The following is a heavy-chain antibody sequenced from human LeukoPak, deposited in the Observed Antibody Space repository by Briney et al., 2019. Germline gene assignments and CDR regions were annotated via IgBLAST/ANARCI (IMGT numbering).Heavy chain of an antibody. Sequence: PGGSLRLSCAASGFTFSSYAMHWVRQAPGKGLEWVAVISYDGSNKYYADSVKGRFTISRDNSKNTLYLQMNSLRAEDTAVYYCAKAAGIAVSGIDYWGQGTLVTVSS. CDR1: GFTFSSYA. J-gene: IGHJ4*02. CDR3: AKAAGIAVSGIDY. D-gene: IGHD3-10*01. CDR2: ISYDGSNK. V-gene: IGHV3-30-3*01.